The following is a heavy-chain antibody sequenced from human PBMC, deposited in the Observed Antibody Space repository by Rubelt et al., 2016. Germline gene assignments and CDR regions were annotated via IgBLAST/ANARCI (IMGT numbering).Heavy chain of an antibody. J-gene: IGHJ4*02. Sequence: GGSLRLSCAASGFYFSSCWVNWLRQAPGKGLEWVANIRQDGSEKFYVDSVKGRFTISRDNAKNSLYQQMNSLRAEDTAVYYCARLMYSSGWTPNFNYWGQGTLVTVSS. CDR1: GFYFSSCW. CDR2: IRQDGSEK. D-gene: IGHD6-19*01. V-gene: IGHV3-7*01. CDR3: ARLMYSSGWTPNFNY.